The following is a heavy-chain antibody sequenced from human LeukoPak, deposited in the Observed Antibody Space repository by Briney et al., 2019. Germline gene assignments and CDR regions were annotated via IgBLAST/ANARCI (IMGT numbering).Heavy chain of an antibody. D-gene: IGHD4-23*01. V-gene: IGHV3-53*01. Sequence: AGGSLRLSCAASGFTVSSNYMSWVRQAPGKGLEWVSVIYSGGSTYYADSVKGRFTISRDNSKNTLYLQMNSLRAEDTAVYYCARVNGGNRYFGYWGQGTLVTVSS. CDR1: GFTVSSNY. CDR3: ARVNGGNRYFGY. J-gene: IGHJ4*02. CDR2: IYSGGST.